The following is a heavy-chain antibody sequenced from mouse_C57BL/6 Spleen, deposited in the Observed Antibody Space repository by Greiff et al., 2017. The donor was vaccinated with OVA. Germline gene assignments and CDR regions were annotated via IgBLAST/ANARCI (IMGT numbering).Heavy chain of an antibody. CDR2: IHPNSGST. V-gene: IGHV1-64*01. CDR3: ARQGSRGYFDY. CDR1: GYTFTSYW. J-gene: IGHJ2*01. Sequence: QVQLQQPGAELVKPGASVKLSCKASGYTFTSYWMHWVKQRPGQGLEWIGMIHPNSGSTNYNEKFKSKATLTVDKSSSTAYMQLSSLTSEDSAVYYFARQGSRGYFDYWGQGTTLTVSS. D-gene: IGHD1-1*01.